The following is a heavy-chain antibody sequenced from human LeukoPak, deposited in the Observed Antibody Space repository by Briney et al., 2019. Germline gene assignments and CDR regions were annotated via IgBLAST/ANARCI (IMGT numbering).Heavy chain of an antibody. CDR2: ISSSSSTI. Sequence: GGSLRLSCAASGFTFSSYSMNWVRQAPGKGLEWVSYISSSSSTIYYADSVKGRFTISRDSAKNSLYLQMNSLRDEDTAVYYCTRAVGAHYYYYGMDVWGQGTTVTVSS. D-gene: IGHD1-26*01. CDR1: GFTFSSYS. J-gene: IGHJ6*02. V-gene: IGHV3-48*02. CDR3: TRAVGAHYYYYGMDV.